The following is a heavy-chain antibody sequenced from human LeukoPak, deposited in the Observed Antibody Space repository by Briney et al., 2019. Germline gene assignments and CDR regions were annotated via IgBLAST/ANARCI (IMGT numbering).Heavy chain of an antibody. CDR3: ARGGIAARPNYYYYYMDV. CDR2: INHSGST. D-gene: IGHD6-6*01. Sequence: SETLSLTCAVYGGSFSGYYWSWIRQPPGKGLEWIGEINHSGSTNYNPSLKSRVTISVDTSKNQFPLKLSSVTAADTAVYYCARGGIAARPNYYYYYMDVWGKGTTVTVSS. CDR1: GGSFSGYY. V-gene: IGHV4-34*01. J-gene: IGHJ6*03.